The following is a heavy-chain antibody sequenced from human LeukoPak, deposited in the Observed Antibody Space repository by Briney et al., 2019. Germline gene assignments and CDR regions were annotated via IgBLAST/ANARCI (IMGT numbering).Heavy chain of an antibody. J-gene: IGHJ4*02. CDR2: ISGSGGST. CDR1: GFTFSSFA. V-gene: IGHV3-23*01. Sequence: GGSLRLSCAASGFTFSSFAMSWVRQAPGKGLEWVSAISGSGGSTYYADSVKGRFTISRDNSKNTLYLQMNSLRAEDTAVYYCAEGYGGNSGLFDYWGQGTLVTVSS. D-gene: IGHD4-23*01. CDR3: AEGYGGNSGLFDY.